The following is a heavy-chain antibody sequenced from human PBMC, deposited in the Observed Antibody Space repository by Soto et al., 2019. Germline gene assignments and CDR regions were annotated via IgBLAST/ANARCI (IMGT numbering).Heavy chain of an antibody. D-gene: IGHD3-22*01. CDR3: VRGGVHYYDNSFDY. CDR2: IKQDGSER. V-gene: IGHV3-7*03. CDR1: GFSLIPYW. J-gene: IGHJ4*02. Sequence: EVVLVESGGGLVQPGGSLRLSCAASGFSLIPYWMSWVRQALGKGLEWVSNIKQDGSERNYVNSVKGRFTISRDNAKNSVYLEMNSLRAEDTAVYYCVRGGVHYYDNSFDYWGQGTLVTVSS.